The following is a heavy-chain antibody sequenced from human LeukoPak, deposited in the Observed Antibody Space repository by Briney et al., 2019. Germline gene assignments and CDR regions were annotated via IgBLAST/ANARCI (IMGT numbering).Heavy chain of an antibody. D-gene: IGHD5-18*01. CDR2: MNSDGSDI. CDR1: AFTFSNYW. Sequence: GGSLRLSCAASAFTFSNYWMHWVRQAPGKGLMWVSRMNSDGSDISYADSVKGRSTISRDNAKNTLYLQMNSLRAEDTAVYYCVRDGEYSYGIDFDYWGQGTLVTVSS. CDR3: VRDGEYSYGIDFDY. J-gene: IGHJ4*02. V-gene: IGHV3-74*01.